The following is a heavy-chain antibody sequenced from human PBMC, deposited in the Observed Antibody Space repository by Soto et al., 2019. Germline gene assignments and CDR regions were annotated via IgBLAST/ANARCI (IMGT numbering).Heavy chain of an antibody. CDR1: GGSISSSNW. J-gene: IGHJ4*02. CDR3: ARAEAYYYDSREYYFDY. V-gene: IGHV4-4*02. Sequence: SETLSLTCAVSGGSISSSNWWSWVRQPPGKGLEWIGEIYHSGGTNYNPSLKSRVTISVDKSKNQFSLKLSSVTAADTAVYYCARAEAYYYDSREYYFDYWGQGTLVTVSS. CDR2: IYHSGGT. D-gene: IGHD3-22*01.